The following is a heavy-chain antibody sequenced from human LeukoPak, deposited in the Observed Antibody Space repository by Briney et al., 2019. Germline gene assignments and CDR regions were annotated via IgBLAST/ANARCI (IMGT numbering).Heavy chain of an antibody. CDR3: ARARGSSYGLFDY. J-gene: IGHJ4*02. D-gene: IGHD5-18*01. CDR2: INGEGLST. V-gene: IGHV3-74*01. CDR1: GITFSSHW. Sequence: GGSLRLSCAASGITFSSHWMHWVRQAPGKGLVRVSRINGEGLSTSYADSVQGRFTISRDNAKNTLYLQMNSLRAEDTAVYYCARARGSSYGLFDYWGQGTLVTVSS.